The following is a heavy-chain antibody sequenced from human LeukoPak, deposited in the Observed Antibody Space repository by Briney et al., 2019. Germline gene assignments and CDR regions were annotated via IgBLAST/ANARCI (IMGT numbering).Heavy chain of an antibody. J-gene: IGHJ4*02. V-gene: IGHV4-39*01. CDR2: IYYSGST. CDR1: GGSISSYY. Sequence: SETLSLTCIVSGGSISSYYWSWIRQPPGKGLEWIGSIYYSGSTYYNPSLKSRVTISVDTSKNQFSLKLSSVTAADTAVYYCARRAQLAPRQPRDYWGQGTLVTVSS. CDR3: ARRAQLAPRQPRDY. D-gene: IGHD6-6*01.